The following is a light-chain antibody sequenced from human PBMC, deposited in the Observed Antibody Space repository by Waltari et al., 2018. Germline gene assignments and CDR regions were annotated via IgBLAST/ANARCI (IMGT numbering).Light chain of an antibody. J-gene: IGLJ2*01. Sequence: QSALTQPPSASGSPGQSVTISCTGTSSDVGTYNSVSWYQQHQGKAPKLMIYEVTNRPSGVPDRFSGSKSGNTASLTVSGLQAEDAADYYCCSFAGSNIVVFGGGTKLTVL. CDR3: CSFAGSNIVV. CDR1: SSDVGTYNS. CDR2: EVT. V-gene: IGLV2-8*01.